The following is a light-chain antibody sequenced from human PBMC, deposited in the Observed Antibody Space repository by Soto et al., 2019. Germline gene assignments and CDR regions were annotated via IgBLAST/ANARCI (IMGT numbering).Light chain of an antibody. J-gene: IGKJ1*01. CDR2: AAS. CDR3: QQSYSTPPT. Sequence: DIQMTQSPSSLSASVGDRITITCRASQSIRSSLIWYHQKPGKAPNLLIYAASSLQGGVPSRFSGSGSGTDFTLTISSLQPEDFATYYCQQSYSTPPTFGQGTKV. V-gene: IGKV1-39*01. CDR1: QSIRSS.